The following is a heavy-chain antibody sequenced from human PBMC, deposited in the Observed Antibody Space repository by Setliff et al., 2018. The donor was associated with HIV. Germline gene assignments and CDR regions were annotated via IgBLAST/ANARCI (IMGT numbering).Heavy chain of an antibody. CDR3: TKDGLAAGARAFDI. J-gene: IGHJ3*02. D-gene: IGHD6-13*01. CDR1: GYTFSSYG. CDR2: ISGYNGNT. V-gene: IGHV1-18*01. Sequence: GASVKVSCKASGYTFSSYGISWVRQAPGQGLQWVGWISGYNGNTHYAQNVQGRVTMTTDTSTNTAYMDLRSLRSDDTAVYYCTKDGLAAGARAFDIWAKGQWSPSPQ.